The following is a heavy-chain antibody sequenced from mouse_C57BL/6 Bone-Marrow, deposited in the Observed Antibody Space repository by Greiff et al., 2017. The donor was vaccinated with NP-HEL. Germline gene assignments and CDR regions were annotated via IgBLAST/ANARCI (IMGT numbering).Heavy chain of an antibody. Sequence: EVQLVESGGGLVQPKGSLKLSCAASGFSFNTYAMNWVRQAPGKGLEWVARIRSKSNNYATYYADSVKDRFTISRDDSESMLYLQMNNLKTEDTAMYYGVRQNWDYYAMDYWGQGTSVTVSS. V-gene: IGHV10-1*01. CDR3: VRQNWDYYAMDY. CDR1: GFSFNTYA. J-gene: IGHJ4*01. CDR2: IRSKSNNYAT. D-gene: IGHD4-1*01.